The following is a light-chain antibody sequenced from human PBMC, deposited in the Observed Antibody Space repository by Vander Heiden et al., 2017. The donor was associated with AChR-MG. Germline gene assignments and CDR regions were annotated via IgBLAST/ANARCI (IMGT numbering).Light chain of an antibody. J-gene: IGKJ1*01. Sequence: EIVMTQSPATLAVPPGERAPPSCSASHSVSSYLAWYQQTPGQAPRLLIYAVSTRATGIPATFSGSGSGTEFPLTISSLQSEDFAVYYCQQYRNWPRTFGQGTKVEIK. V-gene: IGKV3-15*01. CDR1: HSVSSY. CDR3: QQYRNWPRT. CDR2: AVS.